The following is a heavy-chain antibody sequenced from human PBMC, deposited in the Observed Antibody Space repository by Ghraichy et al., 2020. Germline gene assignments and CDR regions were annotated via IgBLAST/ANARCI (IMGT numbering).Heavy chain of an antibody. CDR1: GFTFSSHD. D-gene: IGHD2-8*01. CDR3: AREPIGGRSFDF. J-gene: IGHJ2*01. CDR2: INAGGGTI. V-gene: IGHV3-23*01. Sequence: WGSLRLSFAASGFTFSSHDMSWVRQAPGTGLECVSLINAGGGTIYYADSVKGRFTISRDNSKNTLFLQMNSLRAEDAAVYYCAREPIGGRSFDFWGRGTLVAVSS.